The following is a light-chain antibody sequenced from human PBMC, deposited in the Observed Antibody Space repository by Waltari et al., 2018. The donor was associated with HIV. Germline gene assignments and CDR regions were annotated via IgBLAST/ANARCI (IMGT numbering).Light chain of an antibody. CDR1: SSAIGASDV. V-gene: IGLV2-14*03. CDR2: DVT. J-gene: IGLJ1*01. Sequence: QSALTPHASESGSPGQPTTIPCTGASSAIGASDVVPWYQQHPGKAPKLMIYDVTNRPSGVSNRFSGSKSGNTASLTISGLQAEDEADYYCSSYSTSSTLYVFGTGTKVTVL. CDR3: SSYSTSSTLYV.